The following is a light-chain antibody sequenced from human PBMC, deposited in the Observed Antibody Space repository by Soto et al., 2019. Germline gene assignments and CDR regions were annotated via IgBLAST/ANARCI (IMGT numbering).Light chain of an antibody. V-gene: IGLV1-44*01. CDR2: TNT. Sequence: QPVLTQPPSASGTPGQWVTISCSGTISNIGTNTVSWYQQVPGTAPKLLIQTNTQRPSGVPDRFSGSKSGTSASLAISGLQSEDEADYYCAVWDASLNAVVFGGGTQLTVL. J-gene: IGLJ2*01. CDR1: ISNIGTNT. CDR3: AVWDASLNAVV.